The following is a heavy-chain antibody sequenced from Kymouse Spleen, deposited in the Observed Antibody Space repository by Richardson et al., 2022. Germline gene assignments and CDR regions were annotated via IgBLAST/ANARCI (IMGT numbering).Heavy chain of an antibody. Sequence: EVQLVESGGGVVRPGGSLRLSCAASGFTFDDYGMSWVRQAPGKGLEWVSGINWNGGSTGYADSVKGRFTISRDNAKNSLYLQMNSLRAEDTALYYCARDPYYDILTGYNYYYGMDVWGQGTTVTVSS. CDR3: ARDPYYDILTGYNYYYGMDV. J-gene: IGHJ6*02. CDR1: GFTFDDYG. D-gene: IGHD3-9*01. CDR2: INWNGGST. V-gene: IGHV3-20*d01.